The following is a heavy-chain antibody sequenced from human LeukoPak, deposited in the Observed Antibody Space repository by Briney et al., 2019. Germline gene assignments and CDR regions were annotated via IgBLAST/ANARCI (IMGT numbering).Heavy chain of an antibody. CDR2: IYTSGST. D-gene: IGHD6-13*01. Sequence: PSETLSLTCTVSGASISSYYWTWIRQPAGKGLEWIGRIYTSGSTNYNPSLKSRVTMSVDTSKHQFSLKLSSVTAADTAVYYCARDPPASSSPHSSSWSFDYWGQGTLVTVSS. V-gene: IGHV4-4*07. CDR3: ARDPPASSSPHSSSWSFDY. CDR1: GASISSYY. J-gene: IGHJ4*02.